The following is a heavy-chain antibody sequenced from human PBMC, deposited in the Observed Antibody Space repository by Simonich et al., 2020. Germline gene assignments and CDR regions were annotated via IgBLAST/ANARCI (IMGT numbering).Heavy chain of an antibody. J-gene: IGHJ4*02. V-gene: IGHV4-59*08. D-gene: IGHD5-12*01. Sequence: QVQLQESGPGLVKPSETLSLTCTVSGGSIRSYYWSWIRQPPGKGLEWIGYIYYSGSTTYNPSLKSRVTLSVDTSKNQFSLKLSSVTAADTAVYYCARHDRWLQFYFDYWGQGTLVTVSS. CDR3: ARHDRWLQFYFDY. CDR2: IYYSGST. CDR1: GGSIRSYY.